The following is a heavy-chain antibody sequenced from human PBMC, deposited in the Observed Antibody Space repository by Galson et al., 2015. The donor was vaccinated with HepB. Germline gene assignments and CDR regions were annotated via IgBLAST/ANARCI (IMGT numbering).Heavy chain of an antibody. V-gene: IGHV3-48*02. CDR3: ARDDSVTASYYGMDV. CDR1: GFSFSTYR. D-gene: IGHD3-22*01. Sequence: SLRLSCAASGFSFSTYRMNWVRQAPGKGLEWVSYISSSSRTIYYADSVKGRFSTSRDNAKNSLYLQMNSLRDEDTAVYYCARDDSVTASYYGMDVWGQGTTVTVSS. J-gene: IGHJ6*02. CDR2: ISSSSRTI.